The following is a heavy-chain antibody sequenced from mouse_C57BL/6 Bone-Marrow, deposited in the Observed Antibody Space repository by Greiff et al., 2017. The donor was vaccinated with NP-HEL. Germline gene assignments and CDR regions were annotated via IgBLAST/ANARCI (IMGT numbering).Heavy chain of an antibody. D-gene: IGHD2-3*01. J-gene: IGHJ4*01. CDR2: ISSGSSTI. Sequence: DVMLVESGGGLVKPGGSLKLSCAASGFTFSDYGMHWVRQAPEKGLEWVAYISSGSSTIYYADTVKGRFTISRDNAKNTLFLQMTSLRAEDTAMYYCAPDGYYAMDYWGQGTSVTVSS. V-gene: IGHV5-17*01. CDR3: APDGYYAMDY. CDR1: GFTFSDYG.